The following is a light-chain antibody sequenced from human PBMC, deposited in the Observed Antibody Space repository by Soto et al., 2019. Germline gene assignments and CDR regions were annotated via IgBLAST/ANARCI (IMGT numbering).Light chain of an antibody. Sequence: QSVLTEPASLSGSPGQSITISCTGTISDVGGYNYVSWYQQHPGKAPKLIIYEVSNRPSGVSNRFSGSKSGNTASLTISGLQAEDEADYYCSSYTGSSNVDVFGTGTKVTVL. CDR3: SSYTGSSNVDV. J-gene: IGLJ1*01. V-gene: IGLV2-14*01. CDR2: EVS. CDR1: ISDVGGYNY.